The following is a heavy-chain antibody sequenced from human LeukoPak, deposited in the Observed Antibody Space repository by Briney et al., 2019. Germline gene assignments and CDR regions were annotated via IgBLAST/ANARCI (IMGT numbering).Heavy chain of an antibody. CDR3: VRDGEGVAISVNFWFDP. D-gene: IGHD3-10*01. CDR2: MDPINGNT. J-gene: IGHJ5*02. V-gene: IGHV1-8*01. CDR1: GFTLTNYD. Sequence: ASVKVSCKASGFTLTNYDINWVRQAPGQGLEWMGWMDPINGNTGYARKFQGRVTMTRDTSISTAYMELRSLTSEDTAIYYCVRDGEGVAISVNFWFDPWGQGTLVTVSS.